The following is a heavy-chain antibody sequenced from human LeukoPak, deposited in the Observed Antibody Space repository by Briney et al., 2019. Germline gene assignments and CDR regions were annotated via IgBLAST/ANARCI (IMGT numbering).Heavy chain of an antibody. V-gene: IGHV3-23*01. CDR3: ARTGLSSPQGWVDY. CDR1: GFTFSSYA. J-gene: IGHJ4*02. Sequence: GGSLRLSCAASGFTFSSYAMSWVRQAPGKGLEWVSAISGSGGSTYYADSVKGRFTISRDNSKNTLYLQMNSLRAEDTAVYYCARTGLSSPQGWVDYWGREPWSPSPQ. CDR2: ISGSGGST. D-gene: IGHD2-2*01.